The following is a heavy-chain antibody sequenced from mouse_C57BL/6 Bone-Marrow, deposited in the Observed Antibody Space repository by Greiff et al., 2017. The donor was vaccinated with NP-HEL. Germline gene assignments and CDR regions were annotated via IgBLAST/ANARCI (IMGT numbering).Heavy chain of an antibody. D-gene: IGHD1-1*01. J-gene: IGHJ2*01. CDR1: GFTFSDYY. CDR2: INYDGSST. Sequence: EVMLVESEGGLVQPGSSMKLSCTASGFTFSDYYMAWVRQVPEKGLEWVANINYDGSSTYYLDSLKSRFIISRDNAKNILYLQMSSLKSEDTATYYCARSHYYGSYFDYGGQGTTLTVSS. CDR3: ARSHYYGSYFDY. V-gene: IGHV5-16*01.